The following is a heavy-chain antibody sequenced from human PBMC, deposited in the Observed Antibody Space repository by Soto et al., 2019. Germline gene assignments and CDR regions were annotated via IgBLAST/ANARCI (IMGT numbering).Heavy chain of an antibody. CDR1: GFTFDDYA. J-gene: IGHJ4*02. Sequence: EVQLVESGGGLVQPGRSLRLSCAASGFTFDDYAMHWVRQAPGKGLEWVSGISWNSGSIGYADSVKGRFTISRDNAKNSLYLQMNSLRAEDTALYWCAKRLVQGCCFDYWGQGTLVTVSS. CDR2: ISWNSGSI. V-gene: IGHV3-9*01. D-gene: IGHD6-19*01. CDR3: AKRLVQGCCFDY.